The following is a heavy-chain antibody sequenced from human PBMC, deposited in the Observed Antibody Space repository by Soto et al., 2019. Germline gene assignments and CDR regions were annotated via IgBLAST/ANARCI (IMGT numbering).Heavy chain of an antibody. D-gene: IGHD3-10*01. J-gene: IGHJ4*02. V-gene: IGHV4-59*11. CDR3: ARQVGALGADRLTIGY. CDR2: IYYSGST. CDR1: GGSISSHY. Sequence: PSETLSLTCTVSGGSISSHYWSWIRQPPGKGLEWIGYIYYSGSTNYNPSLKSRVTISVDTSKNQFSLKLSSVTAADTAVYYCARQVGALGADRLTIGYWGQGTLVTVSS.